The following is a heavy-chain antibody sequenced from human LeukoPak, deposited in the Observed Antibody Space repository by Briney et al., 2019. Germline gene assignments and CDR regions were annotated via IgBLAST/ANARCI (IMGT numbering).Heavy chain of an antibody. V-gene: IGHV3-48*04. J-gene: IGHJ5*01. CDR3: ARDNWVDC. CDR1: GLTFSKYS. CDR2: IDTSSTTM. Sequence: GGSLRLSCAASGLTFSKYSMTWVRQAPGKGLEWVSFIDTSSTTMYYTDSVKGRFTISRDNAKNSLYLQMNSLKVEDTAIYYCARDNWVDCWGQGTLVTVSS.